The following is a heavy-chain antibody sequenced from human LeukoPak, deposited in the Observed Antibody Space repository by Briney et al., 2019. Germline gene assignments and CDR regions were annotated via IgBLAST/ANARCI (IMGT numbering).Heavy chain of an antibody. V-gene: IGHV3-30*04. CDR1: GFTFSSYA. D-gene: IGHD4-23*01. J-gene: IGHJ4*02. Sequence: PGGSLRLSCAASGFTFSSYAMHWVRQAPGKGLEWVAVISYDGSNKYYADSVKGRFTISRDNPKNTLYLQMNSLRAEDTAVYYCARGTTVVTPTHFDYWGQGTLVTVSS. CDR3: ARGTTVVTPTHFDY. CDR2: ISYDGSNK.